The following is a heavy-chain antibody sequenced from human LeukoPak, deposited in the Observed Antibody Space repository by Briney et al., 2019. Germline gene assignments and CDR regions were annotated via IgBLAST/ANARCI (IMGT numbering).Heavy chain of an antibody. CDR1: GFTFSNAW. Sequence: PGGSLRLSCAASGFTFSNAWMSWVRQAPGKGLEWVAVISYDGSNKYYADSVKGRFTISRDNSKNTLYLQMNSLRAEDTAVYYCAKDGYRDTGDWGQGTLVTVSS. CDR3: AKDGYRDTGD. D-gene: IGHD5-12*01. CDR2: ISYDGSNK. V-gene: IGHV3-30*18. J-gene: IGHJ4*02.